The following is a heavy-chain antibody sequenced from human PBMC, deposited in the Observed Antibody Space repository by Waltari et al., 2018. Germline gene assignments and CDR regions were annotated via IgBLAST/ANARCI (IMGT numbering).Heavy chain of an antibody. CDR1: GGTFGSYS. V-gene: IGHV1-69*12. CDR2: IIPIYGRP. CDR3: ARRDLGFAFDV. Sequence: VHLVQSGAEMRKPGSSVKVSCKASGGTFGSYSIAWVRQAAGQGLEWLGGIIPIYGRPQYANNFQGRVTLTADASTTTVFLEMSGLRAEDTAIYFCARRDLGFAFDVWGQGTLVTVSS. J-gene: IGHJ3*01. D-gene: IGHD1-26*01.